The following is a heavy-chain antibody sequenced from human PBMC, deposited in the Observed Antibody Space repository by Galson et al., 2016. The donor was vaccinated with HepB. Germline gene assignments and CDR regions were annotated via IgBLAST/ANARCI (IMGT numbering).Heavy chain of an antibody. V-gene: IGHV3-53*01. Sequence: SLRLSCAASGFNISSNYMSWVRQAPGKGLEWLSVIYSGGSTYYADSVKGRFTISRDNSKNTLYLQMNSLRAEDTAVYYCAKDPGYYLGTYYGDYWGQGTLVTVSS. CDR3: AKDPGYYLGTYYGDY. CDR1: GFNISSNY. J-gene: IGHJ4*02. D-gene: IGHD3-10*01. CDR2: IYSGGST.